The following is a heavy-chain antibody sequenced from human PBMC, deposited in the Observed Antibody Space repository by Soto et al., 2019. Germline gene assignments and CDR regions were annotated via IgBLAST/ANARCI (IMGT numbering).Heavy chain of an antibody. V-gene: IGHV3-30*18. J-gene: IGHJ2*01. CDR1: GFTFSSYG. CDR2: ISYDGSNK. Sequence: QVQLVESGGGVVQPGRSLRLSCAASGFTFSSYGMHWVRQAPGKGLEWVAVISYDGSNKYYADSVKGRFTISRDNSKNTLYLKMNSLRAGDTAVYLCAKGVVVAATYFRLWGPGNLV. CDR3: AKGVVVAATYFRL. D-gene: IGHD2-15*01.